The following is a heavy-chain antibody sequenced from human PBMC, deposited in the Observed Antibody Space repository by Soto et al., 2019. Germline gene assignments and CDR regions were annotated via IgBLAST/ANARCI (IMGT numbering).Heavy chain of an antibody. Sequence: QVQLVQSGAEVKKPGASVKVSCKASGYTFTTYGISWVRQAPGQGLEWMGWISAYNGNTNYAQKLQGRVTMTTDTARSTDYMELRSLRSSDTAMYYCARDYYGSGRLNAHNWFAPWGQGTLVTVSS. CDR1: GYTFTTYG. V-gene: IGHV1-18*01. D-gene: IGHD3-10*01. CDR2: ISAYNGNT. J-gene: IGHJ5*02. CDR3: ARDYYGSGRLNAHNWFAP.